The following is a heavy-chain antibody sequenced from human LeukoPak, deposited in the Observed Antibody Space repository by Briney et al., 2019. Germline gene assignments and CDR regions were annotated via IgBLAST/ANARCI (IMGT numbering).Heavy chain of an antibody. J-gene: IGHJ6*03. CDR3: ARVPFNDIPYYYYYMDV. V-gene: IGHV5-51*01. Sequence: PGESLKISCKGSGYSFLNYWIGWVRQMPGKGLKWMGIIYPGDSDTRYSPSFQGQVTISVDKTISTAYVQWSSLKASDTAMHYCARVPFNDIPYYYYYMDVWGKGTTVTISS. CDR1: GYSFLNYW. CDR2: IYPGDSDT. D-gene: IGHD3-9*01.